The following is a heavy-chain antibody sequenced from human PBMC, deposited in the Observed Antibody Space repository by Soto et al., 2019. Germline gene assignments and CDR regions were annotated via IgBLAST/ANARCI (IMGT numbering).Heavy chain of an antibody. CDR1: GGSISSGGYY. CDR3: AREGMTGTTGYYGMDV. Sequence: TLSLTCTVSGGSISSGGYYWSWIRQHPGKGLEWIGYIYYSGSTYYNPSLKSRVTISVDTSKNQFSLKLSSVTAADTAVYYCAREGMTGTTGYYGMDVWGQGTTVTVSS. V-gene: IGHV4-31*03. CDR2: IYYSGST. J-gene: IGHJ6*02. D-gene: IGHD1-7*01.